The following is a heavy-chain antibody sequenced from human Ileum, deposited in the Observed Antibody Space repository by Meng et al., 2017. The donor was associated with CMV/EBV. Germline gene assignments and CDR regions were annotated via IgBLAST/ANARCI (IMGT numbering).Heavy chain of an antibody. J-gene: IGHJ4*02. V-gene: IGHV1-2*06. Sequence: QVQVVKPGAEEKNPGAPVKVSCKTSGYTFPVSTIHWPRQAPGQGLVWIGRIRTDNGDTYYAQKFHGRVIMARDTSISTAYMELSGLKSDGTAIYYCARDNWGSDYWGQGTLVTVSS. CDR3: ARDNWGSDY. D-gene: IGHD7-27*01. CDR2: IRTDNGDT. CDR1: GYTFPVST.